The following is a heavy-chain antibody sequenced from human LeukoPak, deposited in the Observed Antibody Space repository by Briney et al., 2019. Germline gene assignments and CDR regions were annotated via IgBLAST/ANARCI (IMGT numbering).Heavy chain of an antibody. CDR3: ARVPYGGDFDY. J-gene: IGHJ4*02. D-gene: IGHD4-23*01. CDR2: IQEEGTEK. Sequence: GGSLRLSCAASGFTFSNYWMTWVRQAPGKGLEWVANIQEEGTEKYYVDSVKGRFTISRDNAKNSLYLQMNGLRAEDTAVYYCARVPYGGDFDYWGQGTLVTVSS. V-gene: IGHV3-7*04. CDR1: GFTFSNYW.